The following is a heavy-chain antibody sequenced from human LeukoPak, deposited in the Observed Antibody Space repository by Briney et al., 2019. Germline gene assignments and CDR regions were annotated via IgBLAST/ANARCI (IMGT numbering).Heavy chain of an antibody. J-gene: IGHJ5*02. CDR1: GYTFTGYY. Sequence: ASVKVSCKASGYTFTGYYMHWVRQAPGQGLEWMGWINPNSGGTNYAQKFQGRVTMTRDTSISTAYMELSRLRSDDTAVYYCARAGRLWSQDNWFDPWGQGTLVTVSS. D-gene: IGHD3-3*01. CDR2: INPNSGGT. V-gene: IGHV1-2*02. CDR3: ARAGRLWSQDNWFDP.